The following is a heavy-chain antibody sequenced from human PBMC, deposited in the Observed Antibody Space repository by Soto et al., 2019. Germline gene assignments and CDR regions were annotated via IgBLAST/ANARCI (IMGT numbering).Heavy chain of an antibody. Sequence: QVQLVQSGAEVKKPGASVKVSCKASGYTFTTYYVHWVRQAPGQGLEWMGIINPSGGSTTYAQKFQGRVTMPSDTATSKVYMELSSRRSEDTDVYYCASRALALTTVYYVMDVWGQGTTVIVSS. CDR1: GYTFTTYY. CDR2: INPSGGST. J-gene: IGHJ6*02. V-gene: IGHV1-46*03. D-gene: IGHD4-17*01. CDR3: ASRALALTTVYYVMDV.